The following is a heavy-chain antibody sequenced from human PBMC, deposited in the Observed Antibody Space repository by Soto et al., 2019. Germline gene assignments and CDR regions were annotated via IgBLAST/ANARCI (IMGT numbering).Heavy chain of an antibody. CDR3: ARGGMRGVDYYDSSGFDY. Sequence: SETLSLTCTVSGGSISSSSYYWGWIRQPPGKGLEWIGSIYYSGSTYYNPSLKSRVTISVDTSKNQFSLKLSSVTAADTAVYYCARGGMRGVDYYDSSGFDYWGQGTLVTVSS. D-gene: IGHD3-22*01. J-gene: IGHJ4*02. CDR1: GGSISSSSYY. V-gene: IGHV4-39*01. CDR2: IYYSGST.